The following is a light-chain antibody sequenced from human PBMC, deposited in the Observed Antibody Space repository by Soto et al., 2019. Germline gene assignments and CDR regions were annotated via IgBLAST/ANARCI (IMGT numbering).Light chain of an antibody. CDR2: RAS. CDR1: QIISSS. CDR3: QHYGRFLT. V-gene: IGKV1-5*03. Sequence: DIQMTQSPSSLSASVGDRVTFTCRASQIISSSLNWYQQKPGKAPNLLIYRASSLESGVPSRFSGSGSGTEFTLAISSLQPDAFATYYCQHYGRFLTFSQGTKLEIK. J-gene: IGKJ2*01.